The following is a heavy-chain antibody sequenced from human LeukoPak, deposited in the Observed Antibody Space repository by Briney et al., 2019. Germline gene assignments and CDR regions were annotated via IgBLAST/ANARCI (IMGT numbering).Heavy chain of an antibody. Sequence: GGSLRLSCAASGFTFSSYAMSWVRPAPGKGREWVSVISFSGGSTDYADSVKGRFTISRDNSKNTLYLQMNSLRPDDTAVYYCAKDRAGGSVWYAFDPWGQGTLVTVSS. CDR3: AKDRAGGSVWYAFDP. CDR1: GFTFSSYA. D-gene: IGHD6-13*01. J-gene: IGHJ5*02. CDR2: ISFSGGST. V-gene: IGHV3-23*01.